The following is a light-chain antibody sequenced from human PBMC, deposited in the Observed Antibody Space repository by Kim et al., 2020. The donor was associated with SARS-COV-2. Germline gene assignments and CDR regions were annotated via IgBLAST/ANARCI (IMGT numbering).Light chain of an antibody. CDR1: QNIKNY. CDR2: AAS. CDR3: QESYNTPFVT. V-gene: IGKV1-39*01. Sequence: SVGDRVTITCRASQNIKNYLNWYQQKPGKAPKCLIYAASSLQSGVPSRCSGSGSGTEFTLTISSLQPEDFATYYCQESYNTPFVTFGQGTRLEIK. J-gene: IGKJ5*01.